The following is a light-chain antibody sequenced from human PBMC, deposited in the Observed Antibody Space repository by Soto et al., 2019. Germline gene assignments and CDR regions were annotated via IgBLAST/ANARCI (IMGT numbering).Light chain of an antibody. J-gene: IGKJ1*01. V-gene: IGKV4-1*01. CDR3: QQYYSVRRT. CDR2: WAS. Sequence: DAVLTQSPDSLAVSLGERATINCKSSQSVLYSPNNKNYLAWYQQKPGQPPKLLIYWASTRQSGVPDRFSGSGSGTDFTLTISSLQAEEVAVYYCQQYYSVRRTFGQGTKV. CDR1: QSVLYSPNNKNY.